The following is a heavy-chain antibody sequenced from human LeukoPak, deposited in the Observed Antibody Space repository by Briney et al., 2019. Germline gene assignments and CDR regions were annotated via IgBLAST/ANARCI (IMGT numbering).Heavy chain of an antibody. CDR2: SSGSGNST. CDR1: GFTFSSCA. CDR3: AKESPGVGVTPSDFDY. J-gene: IGHJ4*02. D-gene: IGHD1-26*01. Sequence: PGGSLRLSCAASGFTFSSCAMNWVRQAPGKGLEWVSTSSGSGNSTHYADSVKGRFTISRDNSKNSLYLQMNSLRADDTAVYYCAKESPGVGVTPSDFDYWGQGTLVTVSS. V-gene: IGHV3-23*01.